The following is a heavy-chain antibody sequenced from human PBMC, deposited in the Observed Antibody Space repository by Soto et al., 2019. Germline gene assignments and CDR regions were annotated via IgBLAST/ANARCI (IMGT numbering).Heavy chain of an antibody. Sequence: QVQLVQSGAEVKKPGASLRVSCKASGYTFSNFGISWVRQAPGQGLEWMGWLNTYNGNTNFAVKFQGRVTMTTDTSTSTAYMDLRSLTSDDTAVYYCARGPDPTYFDFWGQGTLVTVS. V-gene: IGHV1-18*01. CDR3: ARGPDPTYFDF. CDR1: GYTFSNFG. J-gene: IGHJ4*02. CDR2: LNTYNGNT.